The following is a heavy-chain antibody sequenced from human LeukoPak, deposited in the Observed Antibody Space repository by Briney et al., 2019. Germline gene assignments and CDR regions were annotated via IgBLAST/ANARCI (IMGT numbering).Heavy chain of an antibody. CDR3: TGAVAPDDAFDI. Sequence: GGSLRLSCAASGFTFSSYAMSWVRQPPGKGLEWVGRIKSKTDGGTTDYAAPVKGRFTISGDDSKNTLYLQMNSLNTEDTAVYYCTGAVAPDDAFDIWGQGTMVTVSS. J-gene: IGHJ3*02. V-gene: IGHV3-15*01. CDR1: GFTFSSYA. D-gene: IGHD6-19*01. CDR2: IKSKTDGGTT.